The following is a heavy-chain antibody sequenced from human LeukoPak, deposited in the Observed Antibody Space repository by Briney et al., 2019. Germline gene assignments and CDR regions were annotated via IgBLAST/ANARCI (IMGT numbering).Heavy chain of an antibody. D-gene: IGHD6-13*01. CDR3: ARSKTYSSTWNSDY. J-gene: IGHJ4*02. CDR1: GGSISPYY. CDR2: ISYGGTT. V-gene: IGHV4-59*08. Sequence: SETLSLTCTVSGGSISPYYWSWIRQPPGKGLEWIGYISYGGTTNYNPSLKSRLTILLDTSKNQFSLKLSSVTAADTAVYYCARSKTYSSTWNSDYWGQGTLVTVSS.